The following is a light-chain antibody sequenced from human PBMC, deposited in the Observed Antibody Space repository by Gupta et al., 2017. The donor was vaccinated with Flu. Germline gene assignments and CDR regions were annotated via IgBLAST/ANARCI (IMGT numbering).Light chain of an antibody. J-gene: IGLJ1*01. CDR3: CSYGVNDV. CDR2: EVS. Sequence: QSAPTQPPSASGSPGQSVAISCTGTSSDIGSSNYVSGYQQHPGKAPKLMIYEVSKRPSGVPDRFSGSKSGNTASLTVSGLQAEDEADYYCCSYGVNDVFGTGTKVTVL. CDR1: SSDIGSSNY. V-gene: IGLV2-8*01.